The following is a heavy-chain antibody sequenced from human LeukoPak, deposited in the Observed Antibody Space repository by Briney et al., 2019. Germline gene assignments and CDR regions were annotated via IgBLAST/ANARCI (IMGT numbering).Heavy chain of an antibody. CDR2: IGSAI. CDR1: GFTFSDYS. D-gene: IGHD3-9*01. V-gene: IGHV3-48*04. Sequence: GGSLRLSCVASGFTFSDYSLNWVRQAPGKGLEWISYIGSAIYYADSVKGRFTISRDNAKNSLYLQMSSLRVEDTAVYYCARDPYSGAYFEGYYHYYMDVWGKGTTVTVSS. CDR3: ARDPYSGAYFEGYYHYYMDV. J-gene: IGHJ6*03.